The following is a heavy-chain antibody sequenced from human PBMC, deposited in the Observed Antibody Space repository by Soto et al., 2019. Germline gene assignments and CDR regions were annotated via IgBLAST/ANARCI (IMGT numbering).Heavy chain of an antibody. J-gene: IGHJ5*02. Sequence: QVLLVQSGAEVKKPGSSVKVSCKASGGTFSSYGISWMRQAPGRGLEWMGGIIPLFGTTNYAQKFRGRVTVTADESTSTVYMELRSLRFADTAVYYCARAHGSSWYNWFDPWGKGTLVTVSS. CDR1: GGTFSSYG. D-gene: IGHD6-13*01. V-gene: IGHV1-69*01. CDR3: ARAHGSSWYNWFDP. CDR2: IIPLFGTT.